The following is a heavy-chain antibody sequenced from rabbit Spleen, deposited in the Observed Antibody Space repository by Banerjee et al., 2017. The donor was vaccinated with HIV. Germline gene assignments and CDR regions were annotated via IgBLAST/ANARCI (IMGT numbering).Heavy chain of an antibody. D-gene: IGHD8-1*01. CDR2: IYEVSYNA. V-gene: IGHV1S40*01. Sequence: QSLEESGGDLVKPGASLTLTCKASGVSFSSDFMCWVRQAPGKGLESIGCIYEVSYNAYYASWVKSRFTISKTSSTTVTLQMTSLTAADTATYFCSRQYGGGSSDWKLWGPGTLVTVS. J-gene: IGHJ4*01. CDR3: SRQYGGGSSDWKL. CDR1: GVSFSSDF.